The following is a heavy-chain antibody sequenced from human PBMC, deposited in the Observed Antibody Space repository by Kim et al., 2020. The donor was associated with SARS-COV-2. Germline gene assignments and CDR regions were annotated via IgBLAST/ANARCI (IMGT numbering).Heavy chain of an antibody. CDR2: ISGSGGSI. CDR3: AKGDCSSTSCHTTDY. V-gene: IGHV3-23*01. CDR1: GFTFSSYA. D-gene: IGHD2-2*02. J-gene: IGHJ4*02. Sequence: GGSLRLSPAASGFTFSSYAMRWVRQAPGKGLEWVSTISGSGGSIYYADSVKGRFTISRDNSKNTLYLQMNSLRAEDTAVYYCAKGDCSSTSCHTTDYWGRGTLVTVSS.